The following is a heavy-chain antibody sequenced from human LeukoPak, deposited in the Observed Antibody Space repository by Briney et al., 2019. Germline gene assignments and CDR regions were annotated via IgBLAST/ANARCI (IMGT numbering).Heavy chain of an antibody. V-gene: IGHV3-48*01. CDR3: ASSIVAIPAVMGNWFDP. Sequence: GGSLRLSCAASGFTFSSYSMNWVRQAPGKGLEWVSYISSSSSTIYYADSVKGRFTISRDNAKNSLYLEMTSLRAEDTAIYYCASSIVAIPAVMGNWFDPWGQGTLVTVSS. CDR2: ISSSSSTI. CDR1: GFTFSSYS. D-gene: IGHD2-2*01. J-gene: IGHJ5*02.